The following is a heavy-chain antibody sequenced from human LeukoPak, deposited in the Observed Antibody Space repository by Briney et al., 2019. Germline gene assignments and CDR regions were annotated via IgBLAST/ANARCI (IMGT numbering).Heavy chain of an antibody. CDR1: GFTFSSYA. J-gene: IGHJ5*02. D-gene: IGHD6-13*01. CDR2: ISGSGGST. Sequence: PGGSLRLSCAASGFTFSSYAVSWVRQAPGKGLEWVSAISGSGGSTYYADSVKGRFTISRDNSKNTLYLQMNSLRAEDTAVYYCAKDDVAPAGTEWFDPWGQGTLVTVSS. CDR3: AKDDVAPAGTEWFDP. V-gene: IGHV3-23*01.